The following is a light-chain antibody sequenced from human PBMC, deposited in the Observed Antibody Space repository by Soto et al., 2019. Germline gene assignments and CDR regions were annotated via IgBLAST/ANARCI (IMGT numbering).Light chain of an antibody. CDR2: GAS. CDR1: QSLRSNF. Sequence: IVLTQAPGTLAFSPGARSTIACRSSQSLRSNFLSRYQQKPGQAPRRLIYGASARATGIPARFNGSGSGTEFTLTISSLQPDDFATYYCQQYTSYPWTFGQGTKVDI. CDR3: QQYTSYPWT. V-gene: IGKV3-20*01. J-gene: IGKJ1*01.